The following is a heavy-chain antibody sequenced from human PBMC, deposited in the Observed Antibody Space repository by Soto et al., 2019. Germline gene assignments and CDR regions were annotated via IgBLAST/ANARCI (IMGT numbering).Heavy chain of an antibody. CDR3: ATVPAAGAFDI. CDR2: ISGSGGST. V-gene: IGHV3-23*01. CDR1: GFTFSSYA. J-gene: IGHJ3*02. Sequence: GGSLRLSCAASGFTFSSYAMRWVRQTPGKGLEWVSAISGSGGSTYYADSVKGWFTISRYNSKNTLYLQMNSLRAEGTAVYYCATVPAAGAFDIWGQGTMVTFSS. D-gene: IGHD6-13*01.